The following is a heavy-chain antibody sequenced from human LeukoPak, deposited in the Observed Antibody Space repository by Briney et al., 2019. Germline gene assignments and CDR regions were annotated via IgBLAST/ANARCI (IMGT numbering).Heavy chain of an antibody. Sequence: SETLSLTCTVSGYSISSGYYWGWIRQPPGKGLEWIGSIYHSGSTYYNPSLKSRVTISVDTSKNQVSLKLSSVTAADTAVYYCAKDSGWILFDDWGQGTLVTVSS. V-gene: IGHV4-38-2*02. D-gene: IGHD2-2*03. CDR3: AKDSGWILFDD. CDR1: GYSISSGYY. J-gene: IGHJ4*02. CDR2: IYHSGST.